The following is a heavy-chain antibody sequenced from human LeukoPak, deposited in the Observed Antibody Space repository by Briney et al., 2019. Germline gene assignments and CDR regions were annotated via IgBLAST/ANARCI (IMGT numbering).Heavy chain of an antibody. CDR3: AVSFTGPFDY. CDR1: GASISSSSYY. V-gene: IGHV4-39*01. J-gene: IGHJ4*02. CDR2: IYYSGST. D-gene: IGHD2/OR15-2a*01. Sequence: SETLSLTCTVSGASISSSSYYWGWIRQPPGKGLEWIGSIYYSGSTYYNPSLKSRVTISVDTSKNQFSLKLSSVTATDTVVYYCAVSFTGPFDYWGQGTLVTVSS.